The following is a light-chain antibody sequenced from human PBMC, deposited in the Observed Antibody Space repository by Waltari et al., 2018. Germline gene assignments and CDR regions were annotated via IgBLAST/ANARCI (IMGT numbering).Light chain of an antibody. J-gene: IGKJ1*01. Sequence: EIVLTQSPGTLSLSPGARATLSCRASQSVGRSLAWYQQKPGQAPRPLIYGASNRAPGIPDRFSGIGSGTDFSLTISRLEPEDFGLYSCQHYVRLPATFGQGTKVEIK. CDR2: GAS. CDR1: QSVGRS. V-gene: IGKV3-20*01. CDR3: QHYVRLPAT.